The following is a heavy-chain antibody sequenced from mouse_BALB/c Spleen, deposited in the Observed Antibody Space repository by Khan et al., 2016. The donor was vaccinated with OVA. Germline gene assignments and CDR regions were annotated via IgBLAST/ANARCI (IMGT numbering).Heavy chain of an antibody. J-gene: IGHJ2*01. CDR2: IYPGDGAT. Sequence: QVQLQQSGAELVRPGASVKLSCTSSGYTFTSYWMQWVKQRPGQGLEWIGAIYPGDGATRYNQKFKGKATLTEDKSTSTAYMQLSSMASEDTAFYYCASYRYGYFDYWGQGTTLTVSS. CDR1: GYTFTSYW. D-gene: IGHD2-14*01. V-gene: IGHV1-87*01. CDR3: ASYRYGYFDY.